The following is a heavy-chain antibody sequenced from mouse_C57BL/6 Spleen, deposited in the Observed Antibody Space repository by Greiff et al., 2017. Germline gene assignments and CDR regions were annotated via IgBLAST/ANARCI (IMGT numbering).Heavy chain of an antibody. CDR2: IDPENGDT. V-gene: IGHV14-4*01. CDR3: TPDGYYY. D-gene: IGHD2-3*01. CDR1: GFNIKDDY. J-gene: IGHJ2*01. Sequence: VQLQQSGAELVRPGASVKLSCTASGFNIKDDYMHWVKQRPEQGLEWIGWIDPENGDTEYASKFQGKATITADTSSNTAYLQLRSLTSEDTAVYYCTPDGYYYWGQGTTLTVSS.